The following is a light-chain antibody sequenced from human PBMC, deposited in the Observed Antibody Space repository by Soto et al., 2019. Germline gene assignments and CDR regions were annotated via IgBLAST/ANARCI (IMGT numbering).Light chain of an antibody. CDR1: QGIRSY. J-gene: IGKJ4*01. CDR3: QKYNSAALT. CDR2: AAS. V-gene: IGKV1-27*01. Sequence: DIQLTQSPSFLSASVGDRVTITCRASQGIRSYLAWYQQKAGKVPKLLIYAASTLQSGVPSRFSGSGSGTDFTLTISSLQPEDVATYYCQKYNSAALTFGGGTKVEIK.